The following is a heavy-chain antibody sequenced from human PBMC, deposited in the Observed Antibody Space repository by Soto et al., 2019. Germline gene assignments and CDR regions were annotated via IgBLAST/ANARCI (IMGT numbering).Heavy chain of an antibody. CDR2: IYPGDSDT. Sequence: GESLKISCTGVGYSFTSYWIGWVRQMPGKGLEWMGIIYPGDSDTRYSPSFQGQVTISADKSISTVYLQWSSLKASDTAMYYCARGYCTTNICDPWFDPWGXGTLVTVSS. D-gene: IGHD2-8*01. CDR1: GYSFTSYW. CDR3: ARGYCTTNICDPWFDP. J-gene: IGHJ5*02. V-gene: IGHV5-51*01.